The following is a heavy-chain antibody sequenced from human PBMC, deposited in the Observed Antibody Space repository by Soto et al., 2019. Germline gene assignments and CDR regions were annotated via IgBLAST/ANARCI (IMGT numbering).Heavy chain of an antibody. V-gene: IGHV1-2*04. CDR2: INPNSGGT. Sequence: ASVKVSCKASGYTFTGYYMHWVRQAPGQGLEWMGWINPNSGGTNYAQKFQGWVTMTRDTSISTAYMELSRLRSDDTVVYYCARDQPLYSSSTPQDQQYNWFDPWGQGTLVTVSS. D-gene: IGHD6-6*01. J-gene: IGHJ5*02. CDR1: GYTFTGYY. CDR3: ARDQPLYSSSTPQDQQYNWFDP.